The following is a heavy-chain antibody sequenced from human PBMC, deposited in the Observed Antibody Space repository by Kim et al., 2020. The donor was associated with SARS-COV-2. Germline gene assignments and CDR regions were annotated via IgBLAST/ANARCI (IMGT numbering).Heavy chain of an antibody. V-gene: IGHV3-64*01. CDR2: ISSNGGST. D-gene: IGHD6-13*01. CDR3: ARTYSSNYYGMDV. CDR1: GFTFSSYA. Sequence: GGSLRLSCAASGFTFSSYAMHWVRQAPGKGLEYVSAISSNGGSTYYANSVKGRFTISRDNSKNTLYLQMGSLRAEDMAVYYCARTYSSNYYGMDVWGQGTTVTVSS. J-gene: IGHJ6*02.